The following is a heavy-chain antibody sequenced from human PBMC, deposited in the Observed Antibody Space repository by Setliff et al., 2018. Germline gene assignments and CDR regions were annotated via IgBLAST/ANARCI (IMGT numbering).Heavy chain of an antibody. CDR3: ARLGRNNSAPPGDY. CDR2: IYPGDSDT. J-gene: IGHJ4*02. V-gene: IGHV5-51*01. Sequence: PGESLKISCKGSGYSFTSCWIGWVRQMPGKGLEWMGIIYPGDSDTRYSPSFQGQVTISADKSILTAFLQWTYLKASDSAMYYCARLGRNNSAPPGDYWGQGTLVTVSS. CDR1: GYSFTSCW. D-gene: IGHD6-25*01.